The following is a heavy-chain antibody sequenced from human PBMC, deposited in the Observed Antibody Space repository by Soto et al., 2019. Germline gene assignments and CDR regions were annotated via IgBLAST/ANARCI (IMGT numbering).Heavy chain of an antibody. V-gene: IGHV3-7*01. CDR2: IKQDGRER. CDR1: GFTFSSYW. Sequence: EVQLVESGGGLVQPGGSLRLSCAASGFTFSSYWMSWVRQAPGKGLEWVATIKQDGRERHYVDSVEGRFTISRDNGQSLLFLQMNGLRAEDTTVYHCVGGCGRDSCPYYFDSWGRGTLVTVCS. D-gene: IGHD2-2*01. CDR3: VGGCGRDSCPYYFDS. J-gene: IGHJ4*02.